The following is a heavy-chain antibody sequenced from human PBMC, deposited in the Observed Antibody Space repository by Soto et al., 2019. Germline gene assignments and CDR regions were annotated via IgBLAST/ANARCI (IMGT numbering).Heavy chain of an antibody. J-gene: IGHJ4*02. CDR2: INHSGST. Sequence: QVQLQQWGAGLLKPSETLSLTCAVYGGSFSGYYWSWIRQPPGKGLEWMGEINHSGSTNYNPSLKSRVTISVDTSKNQFSLKLSSVTAADTAVYYCARGEGVVAAAGTDHYYYFDYWGQGTLVTVSS. CDR1: GGSFSGYY. V-gene: IGHV4-34*01. CDR3: ARGEGVVAAAGTDHYYYFDY. D-gene: IGHD6-13*01.